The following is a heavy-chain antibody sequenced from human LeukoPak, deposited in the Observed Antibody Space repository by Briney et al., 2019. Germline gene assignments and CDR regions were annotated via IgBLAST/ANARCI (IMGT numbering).Heavy chain of an antibody. Sequence: GESLKISCKGSGYSFTSYWIGWVRQMPGKGLEWMGIIYPGDSDTRYSPSFQGQVTISADKSISTAYLQWSSLKASDTAMYYCARQVEYSSSSGGYYYYYYMGVWGKGTTVTVSS. D-gene: IGHD6-6*01. CDR2: IYPGDSDT. CDR3: ARQVEYSSSSGGYYYYYYMGV. V-gene: IGHV5-51*01. J-gene: IGHJ6*03. CDR1: GYSFTSYW.